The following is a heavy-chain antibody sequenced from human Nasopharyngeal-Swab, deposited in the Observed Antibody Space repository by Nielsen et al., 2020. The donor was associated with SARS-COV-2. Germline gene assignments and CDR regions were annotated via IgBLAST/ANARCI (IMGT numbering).Heavy chain of an antibody. Sequence: SDTLSLTFTVSGCPISSRRYYWGWIRQPPGKGLEWIGSIYYSRSTYYNPSLKSRVTISVDTSTNQFSLKLSSVTAADTAVYYCARARAGLTMIVVVIDAFDIWGQGTMVTVSS. D-gene: IGHD3-22*01. J-gene: IGHJ3*02. CDR2: IYYSRST. CDR1: GCPISSRRYY. V-gene: IGHV4-39*01. CDR3: ARARAGLTMIVVVIDAFDI.